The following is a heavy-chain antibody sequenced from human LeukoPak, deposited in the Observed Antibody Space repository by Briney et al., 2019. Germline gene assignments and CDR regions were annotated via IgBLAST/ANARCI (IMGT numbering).Heavy chain of an antibody. V-gene: IGHV3-48*01. CDR2: MSRSGNII. D-gene: IGHD3-10*01. CDR3: ARDVYYGSGSPRLDY. J-gene: IGHJ4*02. CDR1: GFTSSDYN. Sequence: PGGSLRLSCATSGFTSSDYNMNWVRQVPGKGLESVSYMSRSGNIIHYADSVKGRFTISRDNAKNSLYLQMNSLRVEDTGVYYCARDVYYGSGSPRLDYWGQGTLVTVSS.